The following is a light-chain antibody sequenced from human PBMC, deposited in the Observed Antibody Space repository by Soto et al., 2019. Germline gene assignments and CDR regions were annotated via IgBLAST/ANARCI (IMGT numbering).Light chain of an antibody. Sequence: QAVVTQPASVSGSPGQLITISCTGTSSDIGTYHYVSWYQQYPGKAPKLIIFDVNSRPSGVSERFLGSKSGNTASLAVSGLQAEDEADYYCSSYTDSSTVIFGGGTQLTVL. J-gene: IGLJ2*01. CDR1: SSDIGTYHY. CDR3: SSYTDSSTVI. V-gene: IGLV2-14*03. CDR2: DVN.